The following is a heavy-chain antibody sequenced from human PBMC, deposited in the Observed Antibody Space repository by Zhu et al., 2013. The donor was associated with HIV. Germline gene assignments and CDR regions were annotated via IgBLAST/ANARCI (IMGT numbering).Heavy chain of an antibody. CDR1: GYTFTSYG. V-gene: IGHV1-18*01. CDR3: ARSIVLMAVSDYYYYMDV. CDR2: ISAYNGNT. Sequence: QVQLVQPGAEVKKPGASVKVSCKASGYTFTSYGISWVRQAPGQGLEWMGWISAYNGNTNYAQKLQGRVTMTTDTSTSTAYMELRSLRSDDTAVYYCARSIVLMAVSDYYYYMDVWGKGTTVTVSS. J-gene: IGHJ6*03. D-gene: IGHD2-8*01.